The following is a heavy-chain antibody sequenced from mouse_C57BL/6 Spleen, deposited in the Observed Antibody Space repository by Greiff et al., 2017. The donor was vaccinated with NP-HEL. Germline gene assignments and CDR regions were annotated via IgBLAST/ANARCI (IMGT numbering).Heavy chain of an antibody. CDR1: GYAFTNYL. CDR3: ARSGSGYDWFAY. CDR2: LNPGSGGT. Sequence: QVQLQQSGAELVRPGTSVKVSCKASGYAFTNYLIEWVKQRPGQGLAWIGVLNPGSGGTNYNEKFKGKATLTADKSSSTAYMQLSSLTSEDSAVYFCARSGSGYDWFAYWGQGTLVTVSA. J-gene: IGHJ3*01. D-gene: IGHD3-2*02. V-gene: IGHV1-54*01.